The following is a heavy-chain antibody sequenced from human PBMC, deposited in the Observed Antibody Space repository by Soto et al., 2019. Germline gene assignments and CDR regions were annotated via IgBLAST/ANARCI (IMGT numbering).Heavy chain of an antibody. CDR3: ARDVSPGSGSWYFDAFDL. V-gene: IGHV3-7*05. D-gene: IGHD6-13*01. CDR1: GFTFSSYW. J-gene: IGHJ3*01. Sequence: EERLVESGGGLVQPGGSLRLSCAASGFTFSSYWMTWVRQAPGKGLEWVANIKKDESKKSYLDSVRGRFTISRDNAKNSLYLQMDSLTAEDTALYYCARDVSPGSGSWYFDAFDLWGQGTMVTVSS. CDR2: IKKDESKK.